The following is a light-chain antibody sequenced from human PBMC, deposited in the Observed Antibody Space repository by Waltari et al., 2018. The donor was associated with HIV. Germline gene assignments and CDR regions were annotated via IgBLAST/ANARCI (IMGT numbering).Light chain of an antibody. J-gene: IGKJ1*01. CDR3: QQYGSSPQT. CDR1: QSVSSTY. V-gene: IGKV3-20*01. Sequence: EIVLTQSPGTLSLSPGDRATLSCRASQSVSSTYLAWYQQKPGQAPRLLIFGAASRATGIPDRFSGSGSVTDFTLTVSRLEPEDFAVYYCQQYGSSPQTFGQGTKVEIK. CDR2: GAA.